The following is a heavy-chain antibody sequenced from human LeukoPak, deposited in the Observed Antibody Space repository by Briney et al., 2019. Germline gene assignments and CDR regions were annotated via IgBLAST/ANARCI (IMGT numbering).Heavy chain of an antibody. D-gene: IGHD3-3*01. CDR2: INPSGGST. CDR1: GYTFTGYY. J-gene: IGHJ3*02. V-gene: IGHV1-46*01. Sequence: ASVKVSCKASGYTFTGYYMHWVRQAPGQGLEWMGIINPSGGSTSYAQKFQGRVTMTRDTSTSTVYMELSSLRSEDTAVYYCARASLRFLEWLFPPDIWGQGTMVTVSS. CDR3: ARASLRFLEWLFPPDI.